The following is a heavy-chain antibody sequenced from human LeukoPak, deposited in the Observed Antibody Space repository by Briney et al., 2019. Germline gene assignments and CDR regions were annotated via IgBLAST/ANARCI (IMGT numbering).Heavy chain of an antibody. J-gene: IGHJ6*03. CDR1: GFTVSSNY. V-gene: IGHV3-53*01. Sequence: GGSLRLSCAASGFTVSSNYMSWVRQAPGKGLEWVSVIYVDGSTYYADSVKGRFSISRDNSKNTLSLQMNSLRAEDTAVYYCAKGTGITGTTRYYYYYYMDVWGKGTTVTVSS. CDR2: IYVDGST. CDR3: AKGTGITGTTRYYYYYYMDV. D-gene: IGHD1-20*01.